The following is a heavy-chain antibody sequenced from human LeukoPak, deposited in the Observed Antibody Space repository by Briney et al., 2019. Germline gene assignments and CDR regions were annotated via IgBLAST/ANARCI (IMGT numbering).Heavy chain of an antibody. J-gene: IGHJ4*02. V-gene: IGHV3-23*01. CDR2: ISPGGGPT. D-gene: IGHD5-12*01. Sequence: PGGSLRLSCAGSGFPFSSHGVNWVRQAPGKGLEWVPGISPGGGPTYYADSVKGRFTISRDDSKNTLFLQMKNLRAEDTAVYFCAKDGAWLRFDDWGRGILVTVSS. CDR3: AKDGAWLRFDD. CDR1: GFPFSSHG.